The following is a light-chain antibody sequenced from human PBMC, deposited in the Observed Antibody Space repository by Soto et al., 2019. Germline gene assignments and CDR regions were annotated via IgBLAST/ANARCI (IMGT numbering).Light chain of an antibody. CDR2: DAS. CDR3: QQYGSSPYT. CDR1: QSVSSY. V-gene: IGKV3-11*01. Sequence: EIVLTQSPATLSLSPGERANLSCRASQSVSSYLAWYQQKPGQAPRLLIYDASNRATGIPARFSGSGSGTDFTLTISRLEPEDFAVYSCQQYGSSPYTFGQGTKLEI. J-gene: IGKJ2*01.